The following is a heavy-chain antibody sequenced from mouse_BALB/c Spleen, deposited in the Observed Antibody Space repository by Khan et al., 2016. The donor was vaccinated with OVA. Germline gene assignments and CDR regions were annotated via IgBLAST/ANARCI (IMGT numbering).Heavy chain of an antibody. CDR1: GYSITSGYG. Sequence: LQQSGPGLVKPSQSLSLTCTVTGYSITSGYGWNWIRQFPGNKLEWMGYISYSGSTNHNPSLKSRISITRDTSKNQFFLQLNSVTTEDTATYYCARTARIKYWGQGTTLTVSS. CDR3: ARTARIKY. CDR2: ISYSGST. J-gene: IGHJ2*01. D-gene: IGHD1-2*01. V-gene: IGHV3-2*02.